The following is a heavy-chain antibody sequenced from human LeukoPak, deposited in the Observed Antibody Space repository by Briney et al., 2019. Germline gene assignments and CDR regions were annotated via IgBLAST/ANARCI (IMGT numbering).Heavy chain of an antibody. CDR3: AKSSYYDSSGYYREYYFDY. J-gene: IGHJ4*02. CDR2: ISGSGGST. V-gene: IGHV3-23*01. Sequence: GGSLRLSCAASRFTFGNYGMTWVRQAPGKGLGWVSSISGSGGSTYYADSVKGRFTISRDNSKNTLYLQMNSLRDEDTAVYYCAKSSYYDSSGYYREYYFDYWGQGTLVTVSS. D-gene: IGHD3-22*01. CDR1: RFTFGNYG.